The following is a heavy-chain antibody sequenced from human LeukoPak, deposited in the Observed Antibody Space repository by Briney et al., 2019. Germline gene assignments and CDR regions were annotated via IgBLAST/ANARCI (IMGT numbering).Heavy chain of an antibody. CDR3: ARGLRFLEWFDY. Sequence: ASVKVSCKASGYTFTSHHINWVRQATGQGFEWMGWMNPESGNTDFAQKFQGRLTMTWDTSLSTAYMELSSLTSEDTAVYYCARGLRFLEWFDYWGQGTLVTVSS. J-gene: IGHJ4*02. CDR1: GYTFTSHH. CDR2: MNPESGNT. V-gene: IGHV1-8*01. D-gene: IGHD3-3*01.